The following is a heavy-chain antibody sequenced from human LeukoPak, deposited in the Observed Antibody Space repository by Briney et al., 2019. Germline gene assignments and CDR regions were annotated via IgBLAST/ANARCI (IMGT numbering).Heavy chain of an antibody. CDR3: AGSYYYDSSSIDY. V-gene: IGHV4-59*01. Sequence: SETLSLTCTVSGGSISSYYWSWIRQPPGKGPEWIGYIYYSGSTNYNPSLKSRVTISVDTSKNQFSLKLSSVTAADTAVYYCAGSYYYDSSSIDYWGQGTLVTVSS. CDR2: IYYSGST. CDR1: GGSISSYY. J-gene: IGHJ4*02. D-gene: IGHD3-22*01.